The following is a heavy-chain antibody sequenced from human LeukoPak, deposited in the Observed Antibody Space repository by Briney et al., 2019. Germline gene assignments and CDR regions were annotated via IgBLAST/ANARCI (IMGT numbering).Heavy chain of an antibody. D-gene: IGHD3-10*01. CDR3: ATQSPDYSIGPSYGSFNI. Sequence: GGSLRLSCEASGFTFHNYAMAWVRQAPGKGLEYVSSIGASGDNIYYGGSVKGRFTISRDNSKNTLFLQLNSLRAEDTALYYCATQSPDYSIGPSYGSFNIWGQGTKVTVSS. V-gene: IGHV3-23*01. J-gene: IGHJ3*02. CDR2: IGASGDNI. CDR1: GFTFHNYA.